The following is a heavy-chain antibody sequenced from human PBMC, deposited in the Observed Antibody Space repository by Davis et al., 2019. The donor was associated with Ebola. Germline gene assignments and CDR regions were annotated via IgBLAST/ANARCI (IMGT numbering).Heavy chain of an antibody. Sequence: PSETLSLTCTVSGDSISSHYWSWIRQPPGKGLEWIGYIYSSGSTNYNPSLKSRVPISVDTSTKQFSLRLTSVTPADTAVYYCARGRGDYSSSWFFYYNGQDVWGQGTTVTVSS. CDR2: IYSSGST. CDR1: GDSISSHY. V-gene: IGHV4-59*11. D-gene: IGHD6-13*01. CDR3: ARGRGDYSSSWFFYYNGQDV. J-gene: IGHJ6*02.